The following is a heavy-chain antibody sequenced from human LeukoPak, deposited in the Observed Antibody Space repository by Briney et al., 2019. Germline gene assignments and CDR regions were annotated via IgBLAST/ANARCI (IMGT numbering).Heavy chain of an antibody. V-gene: IGHV3-48*03. J-gene: IGHJ4*02. Sequence: PGGSLRLSCAASGYTFSSYEMNWVRQAPGKGLEWVSYISSSGSTIYYADSVKGRFTISRDNAKNSLYLQMNSLRAEDTAVYYCARANGEYDYWGQGTLVTVSS. CDR1: GYTFSSYE. CDR2: ISSSGSTI. CDR3: ARANGEYDY. D-gene: IGHD4-17*01.